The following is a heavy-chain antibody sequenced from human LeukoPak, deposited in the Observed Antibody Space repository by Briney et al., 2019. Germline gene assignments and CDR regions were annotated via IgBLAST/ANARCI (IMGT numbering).Heavy chain of an antibody. J-gene: IGHJ4*02. V-gene: IGHV3-30*18. CDR1: GFTFRNYG. D-gene: IGHD3-10*01. Sequence: GGSLRLSCAASGFTFRNYGMHWVRQAPGKGLEWVAVILDDGSDKDYADSVKGRFTISRDNSNSTLYLQMSSLRAEDTAVYYCAEGFSGYGEYYFDSWGQGSLVTVSS. CDR3: AEGFSGYGEYYFDS. CDR2: ILDDGSDK.